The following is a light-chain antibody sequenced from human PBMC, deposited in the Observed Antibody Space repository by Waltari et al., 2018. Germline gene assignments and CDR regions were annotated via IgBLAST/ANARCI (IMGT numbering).Light chain of an antibody. CDR1: QSVFYRSANKNY. CDR2: WAS. V-gene: IGKV4-1*01. CDR3: QQYYRSRT. J-gene: IGKJ1*01. Sequence: DIVMTQSPDSLAVSLGERATIDCKSSQSVFYRSANKNYIAWYQHKPGQPPKLLFYWASTRESGVPDRFSASGSWTDFTLTINSLQAEDVAFYYCQQYYRSRTFGQGTKVEIK.